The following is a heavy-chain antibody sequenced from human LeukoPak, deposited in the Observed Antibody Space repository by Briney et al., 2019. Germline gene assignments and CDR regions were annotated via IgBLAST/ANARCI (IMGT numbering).Heavy chain of an antibody. J-gene: IGHJ5*02. Sequence: ASVKVSCKAFGYTFTSYGISWVRQAPGQGLEWMGWISAYNGNTNYAQKLQGRVTMTTDTSTSTAYMELRSLRSDDTAVYYCARVAGWITGTTGNWFDPWGQGTLATVSS. V-gene: IGHV1-18*01. D-gene: IGHD1-20*01. CDR3: ARVAGWITGTTGNWFDP. CDR1: GYTFTSYG. CDR2: ISAYNGNT.